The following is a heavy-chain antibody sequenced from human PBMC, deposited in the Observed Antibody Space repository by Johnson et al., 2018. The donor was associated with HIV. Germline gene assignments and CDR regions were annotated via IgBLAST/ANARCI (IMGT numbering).Heavy chain of an antibody. D-gene: IGHD1-26*01. Sequence: VQLVESGGGLVKPGGSLRLSCAASGFTFSSYDMHWVRQATGKGLEWVSTIGTAGDTYYPGSVKGRFTVSREDAKNSLYLQMNSLRAEDTAMYYCARGGRKWELLGDDAFDIWGQGTMVTVSS. CDR2: IGTAGDT. CDR1: GFTFSSYD. J-gene: IGHJ3*02. V-gene: IGHV3-13*01. CDR3: ARGGRKWELLGDDAFDI.